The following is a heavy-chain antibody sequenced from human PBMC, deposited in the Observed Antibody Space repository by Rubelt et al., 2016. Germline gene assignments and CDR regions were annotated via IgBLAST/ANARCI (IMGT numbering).Heavy chain of an antibody. Sequence: QVQLQQSGPGLVKPSQTLSLTCAISGDSVSSNSAAWNWIRQSPSRGLEGLGRTFYRSNGFNVYAVSVESRITINPDPSKNPFALQLNSVTPEDTAVYYCARSGPHFDYWGQGTLVTVSS. V-gene: IGHV6-1*01. D-gene: IGHD2-15*01. CDR3: ARSGPHFDY. J-gene: IGHJ4*02. CDR2: TFYRSNGFN. CDR1: GDSVSSNSAA.